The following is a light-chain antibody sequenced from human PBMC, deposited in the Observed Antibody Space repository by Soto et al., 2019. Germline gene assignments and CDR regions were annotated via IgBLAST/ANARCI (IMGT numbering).Light chain of an antibody. Sequence: EIVLTQSPGTLSLSPGEGATLSCRASQSVSSNSLAWYQQIPGQAPRLLIYGASSRATGIPDRFSGSGSGTYFTLTISRLEPEDFAMYYCQQYGNSPPYTFGQGTKLEIK. CDR2: GAS. J-gene: IGKJ2*01. CDR3: QQYGNSPPYT. CDR1: QSVSSNS. V-gene: IGKV3-20*01.